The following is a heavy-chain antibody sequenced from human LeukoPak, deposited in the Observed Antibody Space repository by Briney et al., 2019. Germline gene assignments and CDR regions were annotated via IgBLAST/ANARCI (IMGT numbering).Heavy chain of an antibody. J-gene: IGHJ6*03. V-gene: IGHV3-30*01. CDR2: ISYDGYNK. CDR3: ARGGMYDSYYFFYMDV. Sequence: GGSLRLSCAASGVTFSGYAVHWVRQAPGKGLQWVAAISYDGYNKYYADSLKGRFTISRENSKNTLWLQMNSLRAEDTAVYYCARGGMYDSYYFFYMDVWGKGTTVTVSS. CDR1: GVTFSGYA. D-gene: IGHD3-22*01.